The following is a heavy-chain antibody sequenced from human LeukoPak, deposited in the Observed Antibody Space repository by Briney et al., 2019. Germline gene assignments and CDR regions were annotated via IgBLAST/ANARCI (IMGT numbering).Heavy chain of an antibody. CDR3: ARDPGSGYYYYMDV. V-gene: IGHV3-74*01. D-gene: IGHD2-15*01. Sequence: PGGSLRLSCAASGFTFSSYWMHWVRQAPGKGLVWVSRINSDGSSPSYADSVKGLFTISRDNAKNTLYLQMNSLRAEDTAVYYCARDPGSGYYYYMDVWGKGTTVTVSS. CDR1: GFTFSSYW. CDR2: INSDGSSP. J-gene: IGHJ6*03.